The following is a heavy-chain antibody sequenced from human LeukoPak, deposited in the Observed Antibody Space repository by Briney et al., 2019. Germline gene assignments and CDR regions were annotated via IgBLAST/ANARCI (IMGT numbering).Heavy chain of an antibody. J-gene: IGHJ3*02. CDR1: GFTFSSYW. V-gene: IGHV3-74*01. CDR2: INLDGSST. CDR3: ARGYRYSGYPDAFDI. D-gene: IGHD5-12*01. Sequence: PGGSLRLSCAASGFTFSSYWMHWVRQAPGKGLVWVSRINLDGSSTNYADSVKGRFTISRDNAKNTVYLQMNSLRSEDTAVYYCARGYRYSGYPDAFDIWGQGTMVTVSS.